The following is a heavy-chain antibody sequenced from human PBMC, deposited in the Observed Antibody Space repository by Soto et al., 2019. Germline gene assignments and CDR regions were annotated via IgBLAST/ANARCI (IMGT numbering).Heavy chain of an antibody. CDR1: GFTFSSYA. CDR3: AKAQFFYDSSGYYFDY. Sequence: GGSLRLSCAASGFTFSSYAMSWVRQAPGKGLEWVSAISGSGGSTYYADSMKGRFTISRDNSKNTLYLQMNSLRAEDTAVYYCAKAQFFYDSSGYYFDYWGQGTLVTVSS. J-gene: IGHJ4*02. V-gene: IGHV3-23*01. CDR2: ISGSGGST. D-gene: IGHD3-22*01.